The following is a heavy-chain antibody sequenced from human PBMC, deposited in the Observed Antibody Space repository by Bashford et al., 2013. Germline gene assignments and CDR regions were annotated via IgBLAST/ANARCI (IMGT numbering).Heavy chain of an antibody. CDR2: IKQDGSEK. Sequence: GSLRLSCAASGFTFSSYWMSWVRQAPGKGLEWVANIKQDGSEKYYVDSVKGRFTISRDNAKNSLYLQMNSLRAEDTAVYYCARDRLQDITIFGVVIPGNYGMDVWGQGTTVTVSS. CDR1: GFTFSSYW. CDR3: ARDRLQDITIFGVVIPGNYGMDV. D-gene: IGHD3-3*01. V-gene: IGHV3-7*01. J-gene: IGHJ6*02.